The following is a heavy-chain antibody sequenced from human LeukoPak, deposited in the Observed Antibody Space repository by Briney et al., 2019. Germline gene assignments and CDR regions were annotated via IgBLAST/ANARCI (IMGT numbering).Heavy chain of an antibody. V-gene: IGHV1-69*05. J-gene: IGHJ5*02. CDR3: ARDGPYCTNGVCHWGLRWFDP. CDR1: GGTFSSYA. Sequence: SVKVSCKASGGTFSSYAISWVRQAPGQGLEWKGRIIPIFGTADYAQKFQGRVTITTDESTSTAYMELSSLRSEDTAVYYCARDGPYCTNGVCHWGLRWFDPWGQGTLLTVSS. D-gene: IGHD2-8*01. CDR2: IIPIFGTA.